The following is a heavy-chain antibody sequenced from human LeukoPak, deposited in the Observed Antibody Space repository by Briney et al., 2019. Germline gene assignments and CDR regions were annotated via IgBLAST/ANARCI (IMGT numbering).Heavy chain of an antibody. J-gene: IGHJ5*02. Sequence: PSETLSLTCAVYGGSFSGYYWSWIRQPPGKGLEWIGDINHSGSTNYNPSLKSRVTISVDTSKNQFSLKRSSVTAADTAVYYCARSGIVVVPAAIRWFGPWGQGTPVTVSS. CDR2: INHSGST. CDR3: ARSGIVVVPAAIRWFGP. D-gene: IGHD2-2*01. V-gene: IGHV4-34*01. CDR1: GGSFSGYY.